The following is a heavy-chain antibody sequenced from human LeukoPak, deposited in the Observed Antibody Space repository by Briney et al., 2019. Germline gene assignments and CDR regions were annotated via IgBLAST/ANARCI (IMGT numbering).Heavy chain of an antibody. CDR3: AGRLRYGDPPGGF. V-gene: IGHV4-31*03. J-gene: IGHJ4*02. D-gene: IGHD4-17*01. CDR1: GGSISSGGYY. CDR2: IYNSGTT. Sequence: PSETLSLTCTVSGGSISSGGYYWTWIRQHPGKGLEWIGYIYNSGTTYYNPSLESRVTISGDTSKNQFSLKLSSVTAADTAMYYCAGRLRYGDPPGGFWGQGTLVTVSS.